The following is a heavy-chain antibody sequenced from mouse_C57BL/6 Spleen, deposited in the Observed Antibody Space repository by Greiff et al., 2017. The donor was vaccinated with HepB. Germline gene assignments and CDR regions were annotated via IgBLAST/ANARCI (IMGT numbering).Heavy chain of an antibody. V-gene: IGHV1-5*01. CDR3: TRGDGYYGAMDY. J-gene: IGHJ4*01. D-gene: IGHD2-3*01. Sequence: GNSDTSYNQKFKGKAKLTAVTSANTAYMELSSLTNEDSAVYYCTRGDGYYGAMDYWGQGTSVTVSS. CDR2: GNSDT.